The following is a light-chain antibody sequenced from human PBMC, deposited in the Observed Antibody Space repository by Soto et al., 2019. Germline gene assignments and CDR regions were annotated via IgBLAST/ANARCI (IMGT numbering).Light chain of an antibody. CDR2: GAS. CDR1: QSVSGN. J-gene: IGKJ4*01. CDR3: QQYNNWTLT. V-gene: IGKV3-15*01. Sequence: EIVMTQSPATLSVSPGERATLSCRASQSVSGNLAWYQQKPGQPPRLLIYGASTRATGIPARFSGSGSGTEFTLTIRSLQSEDFAVYDCQQYNNWTLTFGGGTKVEIK.